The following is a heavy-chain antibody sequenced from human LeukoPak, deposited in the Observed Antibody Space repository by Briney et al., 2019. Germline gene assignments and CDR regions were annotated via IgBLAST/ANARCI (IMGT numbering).Heavy chain of an antibody. CDR1: GFTFSSYS. CDR3: ARYPRGYSYGYRPLFDY. Sequence: GGSLRPSCAASGFTFSSYSMNWGRQAPGKGLERVSSISSSSSYIYYADSVKGRFTICRDNAKNSLYPQMSTLRAEDTAVYYSARYPRGYSYGYRPLFDYWGQGTLVTVSS. J-gene: IGHJ4*02. CDR2: ISSSSSYI. D-gene: IGHD5-18*01. V-gene: IGHV3-21*01.